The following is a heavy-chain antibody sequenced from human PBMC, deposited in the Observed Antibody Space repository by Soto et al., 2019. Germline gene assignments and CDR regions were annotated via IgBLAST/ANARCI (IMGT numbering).Heavy chain of an antibody. D-gene: IGHD3-16*02. CDR3: ARNPDYVWGSYRPNDGMDV. J-gene: IGHJ6*02. CDR2: IIPIFGTA. V-gene: IGHV1-69*01. Sequence: QVQLVQSGAEVKKPGSSVKVSCKASGGTFSSYAISWVRQAPGQGLEWMGGIIPIFGTATYAQKFQGRVTITADESTSTAYRELSSLRSEDTGVYYCARNPDYVWGSYRPNDGMDVWGQGTTVTFSS. CDR1: GGTFSSYA.